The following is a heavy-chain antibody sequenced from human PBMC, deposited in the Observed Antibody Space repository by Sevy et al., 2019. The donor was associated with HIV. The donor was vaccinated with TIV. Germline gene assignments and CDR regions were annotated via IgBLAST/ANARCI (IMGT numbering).Heavy chain of an antibody. D-gene: IGHD3-16*02. CDR2: ISYDGSNK. Sequence: GGSLRLSCAASGFTFSSYAMHWVRQAPGKGLEWVAVISYDGSNKYYADSVKGRFTISRDNSKNTLYLQMNSLRAEDTAVYYCARDRRVGESSMYFDYWGQGTLVTVSS. V-gene: IGHV3-30-3*01. J-gene: IGHJ4*02. CDR1: GFTFSSYA. CDR3: ARDRRVGESSMYFDY.